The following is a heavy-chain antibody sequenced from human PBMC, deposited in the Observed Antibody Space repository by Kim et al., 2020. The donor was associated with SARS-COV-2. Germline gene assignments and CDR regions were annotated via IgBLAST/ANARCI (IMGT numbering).Heavy chain of an antibody. CDR1: GGSISSSSYY. D-gene: IGHD3-10*01. J-gene: IGHJ5*02. CDR3: ARAGLLWFGEPRSGFDP. V-gene: IGHV4-39*07. Sequence: SETLSLTCTVSGGSISSSSYYWGWIRQPPGKGLEWIGSIYYSGSTYYNPSLKSRVTISVDTSKNQFSLKLSSVTAADTAVYYCARAGLLWFGEPRSGFDPWGRGTLVTVSS. CDR2: IYYSGST.